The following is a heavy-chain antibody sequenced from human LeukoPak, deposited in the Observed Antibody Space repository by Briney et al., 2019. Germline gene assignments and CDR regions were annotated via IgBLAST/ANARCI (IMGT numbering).Heavy chain of an antibody. J-gene: IGHJ6*02. Sequence: SQTLSLTCAISGDSVSSNSAPWNWIRQSPPRGLEWLEKTYYRSNWYSDYAVSVKSRITINPGTSKNQFSLQLNSVTPEDTAVYYCARGYYGMAVWGQGTTVTVSS. CDR1: GDSVSSNSAP. CDR3: ARGYYGMAV. CDR2: TYYRSNWYS. V-gene: IGHV6-1*01.